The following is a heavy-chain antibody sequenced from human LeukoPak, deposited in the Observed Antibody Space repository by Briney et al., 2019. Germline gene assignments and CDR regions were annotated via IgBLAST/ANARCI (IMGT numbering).Heavy chain of an antibody. J-gene: IGHJ5*02. CDR1: GGSISTYY. CDR3: ARDKTGDYGDLNWFDP. Sequence: SETLSLTCTVSGGSISTYYWSWIRQPPGKGLEWIGYIYYSGSTNYNPSLKSRVTISVDTSKKRFSLKLSSVTAADTAVYYCARDKTGDYGDLNWFDPWGQGTLVTVSS. CDR2: IYYSGST. D-gene: IGHD4-17*01. V-gene: IGHV4-59*01.